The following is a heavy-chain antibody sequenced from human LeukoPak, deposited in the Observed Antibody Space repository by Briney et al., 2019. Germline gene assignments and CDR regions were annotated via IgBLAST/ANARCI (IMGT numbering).Heavy chain of an antibody. CDR1: GGSISSYY. D-gene: IGHD6-13*01. J-gene: IGHJ3*02. V-gene: IGHV4-4*07. Sequence: PSETLSLTCTVSGGSISSYYWSWIRQPAGKGLEWIGRIYTSGSTNYNPSLKSRVTMSVDTSKNQFSLKLSSVTAADTAVYYCARDPRAAAGGDAFDIWGQGTMVTVSS. CDR3: ARDPRAAAGGDAFDI. CDR2: IYTSGST.